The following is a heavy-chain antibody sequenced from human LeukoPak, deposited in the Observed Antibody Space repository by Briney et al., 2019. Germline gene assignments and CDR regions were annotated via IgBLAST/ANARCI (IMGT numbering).Heavy chain of an antibody. CDR3: GRLTRLSTSPDPYYFDY. Sequence: PSETLSLTCTVSGDSISSYYWSWIRQLPGKGLEWIGYIHTGGGTSYIPSLKGRVTISIDTSKNQFSLKLSSVTAADAAVYYCGRLTRLSTSPDPYYFDYWGQGTLVTVSS. D-gene: IGHD6-6*01. V-gene: IGHV4-4*09. CDR2: IHTGGGT. J-gene: IGHJ4*02. CDR1: GDSISSYY.